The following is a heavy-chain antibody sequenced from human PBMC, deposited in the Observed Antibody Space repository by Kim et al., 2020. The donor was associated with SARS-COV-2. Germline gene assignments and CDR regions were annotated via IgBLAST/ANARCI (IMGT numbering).Heavy chain of an antibody. Sequence: YDNPSLKGRGTISVDTSKNQFSLKLSSVTAADTAVYYCASDDYGDQRIFDYWGQGTLVTVSS. J-gene: IGHJ4*02. CDR3: ASDDYGDQRIFDY. D-gene: IGHD4-17*01. V-gene: IGHV4-39*01.